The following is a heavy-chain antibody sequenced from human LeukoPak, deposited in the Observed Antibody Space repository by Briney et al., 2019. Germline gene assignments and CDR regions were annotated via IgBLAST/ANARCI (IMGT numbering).Heavy chain of an antibody. V-gene: IGHV3-7*01. J-gene: IGHJ4*02. CDR3: AKLGDDY. D-gene: IGHD3-10*01. CDR2: IKQDGSEK. Sequence: GGSLGLSCAASGFTFSRYWMTWVRQAPGKGLEWVANIKQDGSEKDYVDSVKGRFTISRDNAESSLYLQMNSLRAEDTAVYYCAKLGDDYWGQGTLVTVSS. CDR1: GFTFSRYW.